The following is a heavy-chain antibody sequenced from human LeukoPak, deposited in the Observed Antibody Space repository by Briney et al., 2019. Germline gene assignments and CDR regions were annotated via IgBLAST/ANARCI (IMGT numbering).Heavy chain of an antibody. CDR3: ARGGSSSDY. J-gene: IGHJ4*02. V-gene: IGHV4-30-4*01. CDR1: GGSISRSDHY. Sequence: SETLSLTCSVSGGSISRSDHYWSWIRQPPGKGLEWIGNIYYNGITYYNPSLKSRVTISVDTSKNQFSLKLSSVTAADTAVYYCARGGSSSDYRGQGTLVTVSS. CDR2: IYYNGIT. D-gene: IGHD6-6*01.